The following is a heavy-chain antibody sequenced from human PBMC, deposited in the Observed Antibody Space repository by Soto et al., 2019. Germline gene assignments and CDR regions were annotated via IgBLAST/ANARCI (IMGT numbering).Heavy chain of an antibody. CDR1: GGSISTSNW. Sequence: QVQLQESGPGLVKPSGTLSLTCAVSGGSISTSNWWSWVRQPPGKGLEWIGEVYRTGSTTYNPSLESRLTISVDKSKNQFSLKLTSVTAADTAVYYCARARATTAAAAIFDCWGQGTLVTVSS. CDR2: VYRTGST. J-gene: IGHJ4*02. CDR3: ARARATTAAAAIFDC. D-gene: IGHD6-13*01. V-gene: IGHV4-4*02.